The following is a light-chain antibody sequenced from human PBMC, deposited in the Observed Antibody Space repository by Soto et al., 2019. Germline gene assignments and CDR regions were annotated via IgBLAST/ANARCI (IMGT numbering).Light chain of an antibody. CDR3: QSYDRSLSVAV. V-gene: IGLV2-14*01. CDR2: GVF. Sequence: QSALTQPASVSGSPGQSITISCTGTDVGGSNYVSWYQQHPGKAPKLMIYGVFNRPSEVSNRFSGSKSGTSASLAITGLQAEDEADYYCQSYDRSLSVAVFGGGTQLTVL. J-gene: IGLJ3*02. CDR1: DVGGSNY.